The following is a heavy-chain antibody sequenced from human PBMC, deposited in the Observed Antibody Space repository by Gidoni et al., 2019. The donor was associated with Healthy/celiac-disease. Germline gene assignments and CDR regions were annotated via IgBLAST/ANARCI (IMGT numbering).Heavy chain of an antibody. CDR3: AREEYYNTGPIDY. D-gene: IGHD2-8*02. CDR2: ISTSSSSI. J-gene: IGHJ4*02. Sequence: EVRLVESGGGFVQPGGSLRLSCAASGFTFSSYGVNWVRQAPGKGLEWVSYISTSSSSIYYADSVKGRFTISRDNAKNSLFLQMNTLRAEDTAVYYCAREEYYNTGPIDYWGQGTLVTVSS. V-gene: IGHV3-48*01. CDR1: GFTFSSYG.